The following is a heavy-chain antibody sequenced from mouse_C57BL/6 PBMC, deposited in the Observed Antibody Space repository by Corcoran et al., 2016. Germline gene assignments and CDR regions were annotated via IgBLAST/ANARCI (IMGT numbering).Heavy chain of an antibody. CDR3: ARVDYYGSPWFAY. V-gene: IGHV1-18*01. CDR2: INPNNGGT. J-gene: IGHJ3*01. Sequence: EVQLQQSGPELVKPGASVKIPCKASGYTFTGYNMDWVKQSHGKSLEWIGDINPNNGGTIYNQKFKGKATVTVDKSSSTAYMELRSLTSEDTAVYYCARVDYYGSPWFAYWGQGTLVTVSA. D-gene: IGHD1-1*01. CDR1: GYTFTGYN.